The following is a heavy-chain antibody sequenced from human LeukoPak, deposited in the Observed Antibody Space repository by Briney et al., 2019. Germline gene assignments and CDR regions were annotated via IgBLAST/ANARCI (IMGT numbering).Heavy chain of an antibody. V-gene: IGHV4-34*01. D-gene: IGHD3-3*01. CDR1: GGSFSGYY. Sequence: PSETLSLTCAVYGGSFSGYYWSWIRQPPGKGLEWIGEINHSGSTNYNPSLKSRVTISVDTSKNQFSLKLSSVTAADTAVYYCARRDYDFWSGYYSGVDYSGQGTLVTVSS. CDR3: ARRDYDFWSGYYSGVDY. CDR2: INHSGST. J-gene: IGHJ4*02.